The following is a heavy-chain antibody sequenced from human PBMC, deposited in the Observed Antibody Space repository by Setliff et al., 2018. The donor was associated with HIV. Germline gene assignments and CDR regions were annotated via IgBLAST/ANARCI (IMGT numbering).Heavy chain of an antibody. J-gene: IGHJ4*02. D-gene: IGHD6-6*01. Sequence: PSETLSLTCTVSGGSITSYYWSWIRQPAGKGLEWFGRIYISGSTNYNPSFESRVTMSIDTSKNQFSLKLSSVTAADTAVYYCARGERRIAAPIDYWGQGTLVTVSS. CDR2: IYISGST. CDR3: ARGERRIAAPIDY. V-gene: IGHV4-4*07. CDR1: GGSITSYY.